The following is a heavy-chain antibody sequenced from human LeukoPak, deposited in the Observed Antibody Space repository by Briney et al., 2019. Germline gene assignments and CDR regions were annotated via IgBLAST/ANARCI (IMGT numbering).Heavy chain of an antibody. CDR3: ARGFPTASSRNTWNWFDP. CDR2: IIPIFGTA. V-gene: IGHV1-69*05. Sequence: GASVKVSCKASGGTFSSYAISWVRQAPGQGLEWMGGIIPIFGTANYAQKFRGRVTITTDESTSTAYMELSSLRSEDTAVYYCARGFPTASSRNTWNWFDPWGQGTLVTVSS. J-gene: IGHJ5*02. CDR1: GGTFSSYA. D-gene: IGHD4-17*01.